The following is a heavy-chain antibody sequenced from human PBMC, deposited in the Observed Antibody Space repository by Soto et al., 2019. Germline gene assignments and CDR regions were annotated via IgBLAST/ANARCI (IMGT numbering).Heavy chain of an antibody. D-gene: IGHD3-10*01. J-gene: IGHJ6*02. Sequence: EVQLVESGGGLVQPGRSLRLSCGASGFTFDDYAMHWVRQAPGKGLEWVSGISWNSARIDYADSVKGRFTVSRDNAKNSLYLQMNSLRPEDTALYFCAKDILFGETSYYYGMDVWGQGTTVTVSS. CDR1: GFTFDDYA. V-gene: IGHV3-9*01. CDR3: AKDILFGETSYYYGMDV. CDR2: ISWNSARI.